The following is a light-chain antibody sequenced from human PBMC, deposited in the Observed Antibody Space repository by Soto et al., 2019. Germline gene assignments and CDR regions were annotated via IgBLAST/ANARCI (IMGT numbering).Light chain of an antibody. V-gene: IGKV3-11*01. CDR3: QQRAGSST. CDR2: DAS. CDR1: QSIRTF. J-gene: IGKJ5*01. Sequence: EIVLTQSTSTLSFSPWERSTLSCRASQSIRTFLAWYQHRPGQAPRLLIYDASDRATGIPARFSGSGSGTDFTLTLSSLEPEDFAVYYCQQRAGSSTFGQGTRLEIK.